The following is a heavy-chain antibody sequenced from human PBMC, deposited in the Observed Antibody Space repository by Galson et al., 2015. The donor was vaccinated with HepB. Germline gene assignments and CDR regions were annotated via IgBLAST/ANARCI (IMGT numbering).Heavy chain of an antibody. J-gene: IGHJ4*02. D-gene: IGHD3-22*01. Sequence: SVKVSCKASGYTFTSYGISWVRQAPGQGLEWMGWISAYNGNTNYAQKLQGRVTMTTDTSTSTAYMELRSLRSDDTAVYYCARGNVGKSTMIVALGDYWGQGTLVAVSS. CDR1: GYTFTSYG. CDR2: ISAYNGNT. V-gene: IGHV1-18*01. CDR3: ARGNVGKSTMIVALGDY.